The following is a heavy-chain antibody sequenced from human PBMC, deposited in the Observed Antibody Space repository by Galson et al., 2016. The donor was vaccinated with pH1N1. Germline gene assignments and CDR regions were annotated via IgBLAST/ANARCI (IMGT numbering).Heavy chain of an antibody. CDR1: GYTFSIYW. CDR2: IYPGDSDT. D-gene: IGHD4-17*01. J-gene: IGHJ4*02. CDR3: ARRSDDGVDY. Sequence: QSGAEVKKPGGSLKISCQGSGYTFSIYWIAWVRQMPGKGLEWMGNIYPGDSDTKYSPSSQGHVTFSVDKSISTVYLQWSSLKASDTAIYFCARRSDDGVDYWGQGTLVTVSS. V-gene: IGHV5-51*03.